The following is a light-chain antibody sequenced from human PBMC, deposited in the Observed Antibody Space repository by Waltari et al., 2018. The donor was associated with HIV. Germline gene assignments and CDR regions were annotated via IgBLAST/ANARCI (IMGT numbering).Light chain of an antibody. J-gene: IGKJ1*01. CDR3: QQSYTSPRT. CDR1: QSVLYRSNKKNY. Sequence: DIVMTQSPDSLAVSLGERATINCKSSQSVLYRSNKKNYLAWYHQKPGQPPKLLIYWASTRDSGVPARFSGSGSGTDFTLTISSLQAEDVGVYFCQQSYTSPRTFGQGTKVEIK. CDR2: WAS. V-gene: IGKV4-1*01.